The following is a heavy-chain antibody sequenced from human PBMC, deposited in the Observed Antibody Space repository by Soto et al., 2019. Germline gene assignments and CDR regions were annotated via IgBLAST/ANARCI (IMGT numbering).Heavy chain of an antibody. D-gene: IGHD1-20*01. CDR1: GGSISSYY. CDR3: AGNYNWNYFGQ. V-gene: IGHV4-59*08. Sequence: ETLSLTCTVSGGSISSYYWSWIRQSPGKGLEWIGYIYYSGSTNYNPSLKSRVTISVDTSKNQFSLKLSSVTAADTAVYYCAGNYNWNYFGQWGQGTLVTVSS. J-gene: IGHJ4*02. CDR2: IYYSGST.